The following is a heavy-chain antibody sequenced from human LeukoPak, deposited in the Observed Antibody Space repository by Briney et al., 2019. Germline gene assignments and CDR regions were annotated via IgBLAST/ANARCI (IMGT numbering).Heavy chain of an antibody. Sequence: GGSLRLSCAASGFTFSSYWMSWVRQAPGKGLEWVANIKQDGSEKYYVDSVKGRFTISRDNAKNSLYLQMNSLRAEDTAVYYCARAISYDFWSGYYATPPNWFDPRGQGTLVTVSS. CDR3: ARAISYDFWSGYYATPPNWFDP. CDR1: GFTFSSYW. J-gene: IGHJ5*02. CDR2: IKQDGSEK. V-gene: IGHV3-7*01. D-gene: IGHD3-3*01.